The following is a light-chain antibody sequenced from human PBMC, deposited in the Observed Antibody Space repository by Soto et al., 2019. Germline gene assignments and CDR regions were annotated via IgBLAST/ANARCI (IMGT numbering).Light chain of an antibody. Sequence: ELVMTQSPATLSVSTGERATLSCRASQSVSSKLAWYQQKPGQAPRVLIYGASTRATGIPARFSGSGSVTEFTLHISSLQNEDFAVYYGQHYNDWPPTWTFGQGTRVEIK. J-gene: IGKJ1*01. CDR2: GAS. CDR3: QHYNDWPPTWT. V-gene: IGKV3-15*01. CDR1: QSVSSK.